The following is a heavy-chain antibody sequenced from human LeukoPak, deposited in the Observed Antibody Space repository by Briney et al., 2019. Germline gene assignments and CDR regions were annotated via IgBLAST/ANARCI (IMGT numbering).Heavy chain of an antibody. Sequence: PSETLSLTCAVSGYSISSGFYWGWIRQSPGKGLEWIGSIFHSGSTYYNPSLKSRVTISVDTSKNQFSLKLSSVTAADTAVYYCARCAYGSGNIDYWVQGTLVTVSS. CDR2: IFHSGST. J-gene: IGHJ4*02. D-gene: IGHD3-10*01. CDR1: GYSISSGFY. CDR3: ARCAYGSGNIDY. V-gene: IGHV4-38-2*01.